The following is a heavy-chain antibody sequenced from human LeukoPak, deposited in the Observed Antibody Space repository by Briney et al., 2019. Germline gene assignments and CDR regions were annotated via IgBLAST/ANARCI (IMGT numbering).Heavy chain of an antibody. CDR3: ARDPIYLGWSPYHYYYGMDV. CDR1: GYIFTSYG. CDR2: VSGHNGNT. J-gene: IGHJ6*02. D-gene: IGHD1-26*01. Sequence: ASVKVSCKASGYIFTSYGISWVRQAPGQGLEWMGWVSGHNGNTKCAQSFQGRVTMTTDTSTTTAFMELTSLKSDDTAVYYCARDPIYLGWSPYHYYYGMDVWGQGTTVIVSS. V-gene: IGHV1-18*01.